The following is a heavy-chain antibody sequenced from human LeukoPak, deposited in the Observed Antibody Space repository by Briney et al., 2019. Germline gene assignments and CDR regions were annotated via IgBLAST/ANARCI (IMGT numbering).Heavy chain of an antibody. J-gene: IGHJ6*02. CDR2: ISDSSSLT. V-gene: IGHV3-48*02. CDR1: GFTFSSFG. CDR3: AKVIRGGYGMDV. Sequence: GGSLKLSCAASGFTFSSFGMNWVRQAPGKGLEWVSYISDSSSLTYYADSVKGRFTISRDNAKNSLSLQLNSLRDEDTAVYFCAKVIRGGYGMDVWGQGTTVTVSS. D-gene: IGHD3-10*01.